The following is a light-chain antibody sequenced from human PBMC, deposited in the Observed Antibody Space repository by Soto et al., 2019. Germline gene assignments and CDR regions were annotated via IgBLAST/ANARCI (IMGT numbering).Light chain of an antibody. V-gene: IGKV1-5*03. J-gene: IGKJ1*01. Sequence: DIQMTQSPSTLSASVGDRVTITCRASQSIRSWLAWYQQKPGKAPKLLIYLASSLESGVPSRFSGSGSGTEFTLTINSLQSDDFATYYCQQYNSYSSGTFGQGTKVEIK. CDR1: QSIRSW. CDR3: QQYNSYSSGT. CDR2: LAS.